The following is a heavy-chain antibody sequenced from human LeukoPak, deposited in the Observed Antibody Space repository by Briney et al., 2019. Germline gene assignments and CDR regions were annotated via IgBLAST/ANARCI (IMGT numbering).Heavy chain of an antibody. CDR3: AKEGTIAARGFYFDY. CDR1: GFTFSSYG. D-gene: IGHD6-6*01. CDR2: IRYDGSNK. V-gene: IGHV3-30*02. J-gene: IGHJ4*02. Sequence: GGSLTLSCAASGFTFSSYGMHWVRQAPGKGLEWVAFIRYDGSNKYYADSVKGRFTISRDNSKNTLYLQMNSLRAEDTAVYYCAKEGTIAARGFYFDYWGQGTLVTVSS.